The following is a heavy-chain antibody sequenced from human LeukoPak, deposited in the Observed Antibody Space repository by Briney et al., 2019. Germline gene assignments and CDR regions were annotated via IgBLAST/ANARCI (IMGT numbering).Heavy chain of an antibody. CDR1: GFTFSSYG. Sequence: GGSLRLSCAASGFTFSSYGMHWVRQAPGKGLEWVAVISYDGSNKYYADSVKGRFTISRDNSKNTLYLQMNSPRAEDTAVYYCAKDLGDYWGQGTLVTVSS. CDR2: ISYDGSNK. V-gene: IGHV3-30*18. J-gene: IGHJ4*02. CDR3: AKDLGDY.